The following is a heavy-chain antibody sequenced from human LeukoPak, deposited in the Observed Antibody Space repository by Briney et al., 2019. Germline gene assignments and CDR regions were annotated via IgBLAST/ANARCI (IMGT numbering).Heavy chain of an antibody. Sequence: GGSLRLSCAASKFTFSTYALHWVRQAPGKGLEWVAVIWYDGNNKYYADSVKGRFTISRDNSKNTLYLQMNSLRAEDTAVYYCARDRGRITISMDVWGQGTTVTVSS. D-gene: IGHD3-3*01. CDR2: IWYDGNNK. CDR1: KFTFSTYA. J-gene: IGHJ6*02. V-gene: IGHV3-33*01. CDR3: ARDRGRITISMDV.